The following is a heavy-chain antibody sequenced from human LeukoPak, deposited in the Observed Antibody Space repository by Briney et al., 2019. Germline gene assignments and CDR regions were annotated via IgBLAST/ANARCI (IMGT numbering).Heavy chain of an antibody. J-gene: IGHJ4*02. V-gene: IGHV3-30*02. Sequence: GGSLRLSCAASGFTFSSYSMNWVRQAPGKGLEWVAFIRYDGSTKYYADSVKGRFTISRDNSKNTLYLQMNSLRAEDTAVYYCAKDGDYDILTGYLYWGQGTLVTVSS. CDR2: IRYDGSTK. CDR1: GFTFSSYS. CDR3: AKDGDYDILTGYLY. D-gene: IGHD3-9*01.